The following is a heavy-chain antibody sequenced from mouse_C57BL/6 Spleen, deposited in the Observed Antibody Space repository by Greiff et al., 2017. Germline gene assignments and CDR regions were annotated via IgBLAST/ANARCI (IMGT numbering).Heavy chain of an antibody. CDR3: ARYAGYYVGTAMDY. V-gene: IGHV7-3*01. J-gene: IGHJ4*01. CDR2: IRNKANGNTT. D-gene: IGHD2-3*01. CDR1: GFTFTDYY. Sequence: EVHLVESGGGLVQPGGSLSLSCAASGFTFTDYYMRWVRQPPGKALEWLGFIRNKANGNTTEYSAPVKGRFTISRDNSQSFLYLQMNALRAEDSATYYCARYAGYYVGTAMDYWGQGTSVTVSS.